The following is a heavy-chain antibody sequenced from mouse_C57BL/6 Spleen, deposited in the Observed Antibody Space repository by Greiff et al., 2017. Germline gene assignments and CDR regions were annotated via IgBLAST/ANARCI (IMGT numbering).Heavy chain of an antibody. D-gene: IGHD6-2*01. Sequence: EVHLVESGGDLVKPGGSLKLSCAASGFTFSSYGMSWVRQTPDKRLEWVATISSGGSYTYYPDSVKGRFTISRDNAKNTLYLQMSSLKSEDTAMYYCAGHGLYYFDYWGQGTTLTVSS. CDR3: AGHGLYYFDY. V-gene: IGHV5-6*01. J-gene: IGHJ2*01. CDR1: GFTFSSYG. CDR2: ISSGGSYT.